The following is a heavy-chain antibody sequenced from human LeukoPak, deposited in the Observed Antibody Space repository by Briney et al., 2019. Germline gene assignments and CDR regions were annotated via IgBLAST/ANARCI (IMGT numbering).Heavy chain of an antibody. Sequence: ASVKVSCKASGYTFTGYYMHWVRQAPRQGLEWMGWINPNSGGTNYAQKFQGRGTMTRDTSISTAYMELSRLRSDDTAVYYCARVSLIVATNDAFDIWGQGTMVTVSS. V-gene: IGHV1-2*02. CDR1: GYTFTGYY. J-gene: IGHJ3*02. CDR3: ARVSLIVATNDAFDI. D-gene: IGHD5-12*01. CDR2: INPNSGGT.